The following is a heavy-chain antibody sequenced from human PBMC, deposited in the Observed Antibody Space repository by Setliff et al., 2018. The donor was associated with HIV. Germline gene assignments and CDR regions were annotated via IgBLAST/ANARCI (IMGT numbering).Heavy chain of an antibody. J-gene: IGHJ5*02. CDR1: GGSISSSSNY. CDR2: IYYSGST. V-gene: IGHV4-39*01. Sequence: SQTLSLTCTVSGGSISSSSNYWGWIRQPPGKGLEWIGNIYYSGSTYYNPSLKSRVTISVDMSKNQFSLRLTSVTAADTAMYYCARHDFWSGYHNWFDPWGQGTLVTVSS. D-gene: IGHD3-3*01. CDR3: ARHDFWSGYHNWFDP.